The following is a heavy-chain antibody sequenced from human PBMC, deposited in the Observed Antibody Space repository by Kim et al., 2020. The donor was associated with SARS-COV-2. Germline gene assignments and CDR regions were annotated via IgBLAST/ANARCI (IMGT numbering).Heavy chain of an antibody. CDR2: ISYDGSNK. CDR3: AKVGRWLVRSYYYYGMDV. CDR1: GFTFSSYG. J-gene: IGHJ6*02. Sequence: GGSLRLSCAASGFTFSSYGMHWVRQALGKGLEWVAVISYDGSNKYYADSVKGRFTISRDNSKNTLYLQMNSLRAEDTAVYYCAKVGRWLVRSYYYYGMDVWGQGTTVTVSS. D-gene: IGHD6-19*01. V-gene: IGHV3-30*18.